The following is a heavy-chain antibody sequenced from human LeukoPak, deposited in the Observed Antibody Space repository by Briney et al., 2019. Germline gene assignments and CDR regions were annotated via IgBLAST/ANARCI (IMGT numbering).Heavy chain of an antibody. CDR3: ARARKNYGDVSVGYMDV. CDR2: ITSRSDTI. CDR1: GFTFSSYS. J-gene: IGHJ6*03. D-gene: IGHD4-17*01. V-gene: IGHV3-48*01. Sequence: GGSLRLSCAASGFTFSSYSMNWVRQAPEKGLEWVSYITSRSDTIYYADSVKGRFTISRDNAKNSLYLQMNSLRAEDTAVYYCARARKNYGDVSVGYMDVWGKGTTVTVSS.